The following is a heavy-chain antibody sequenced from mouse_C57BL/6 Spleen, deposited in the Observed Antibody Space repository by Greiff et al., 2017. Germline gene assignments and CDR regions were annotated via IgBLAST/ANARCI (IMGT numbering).Heavy chain of an antibody. CDR1: GYSITSGYY. Sequence: EVQLVESGPGLVKPSQSLSLTCSVTGYSITSGYYWNWIRQFPGNKLEWIGYISYDGSNNYNPSLKNRISITRDTSKNQFFLKLNSVTTEDTATYYCARGGAFYGSSYYYAMDYWGQGTSVTVSS. D-gene: IGHD1-1*01. V-gene: IGHV3-6*01. CDR3: ARGGAFYGSSYYYAMDY. J-gene: IGHJ4*01. CDR2: ISYDGSN.